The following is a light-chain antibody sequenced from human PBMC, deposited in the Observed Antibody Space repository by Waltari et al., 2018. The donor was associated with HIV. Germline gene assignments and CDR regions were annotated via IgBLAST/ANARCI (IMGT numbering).Light chain of an antibody. CDR3: QSYDNSDVV. J-gene: IGLJ2*01. CDR1: SCRIANNY. Sequence: NFILTQPHSVSESPGKTVTIPCTRSSCRIANNYVQCYQLRPGTSPTTVIDEDNQRPSGLPDRCSGSIDSSSNSASLTISVLKTEDEADYYCQSYDNSDVVFGGGTKLTVL. V-gene: IGLV6-57*01. CDR2: EDN.